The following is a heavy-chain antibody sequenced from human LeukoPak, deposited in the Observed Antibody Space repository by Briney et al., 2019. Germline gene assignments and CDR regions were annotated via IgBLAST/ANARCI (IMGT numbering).Heavy chain of an antibody. Sequence: ASVKVSCKAARDTFTSYGISWVRQAPGQGLEWMGWISAYNGNTNYAQKLQGRVTMTTDTSTSTAYMELRSLRSDDTAVYYCAAQTYYDYVWGSYRYGNFDYWGQGTLVTVSS. D-gene: IGHD3-16*02. CDR2: ISAYNGNT. V-gene: IGHV1-18*01. J-gene: IGHJ4*02. CDR1: RDTFTSYG. CDR3: AAQTYYDYVWGSYRYGNFDY.